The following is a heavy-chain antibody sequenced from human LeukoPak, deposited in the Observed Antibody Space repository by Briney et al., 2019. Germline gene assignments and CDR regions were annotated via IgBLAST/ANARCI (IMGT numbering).Heavy chain of an antibody. V-gene: IGHV4-30-2*01. CDR1: GVSISSGGYS. Sequence: SETLSLTCAVSGVSISSGGYSWSWIRQPPGKGLEWIGYIYHSGSTYYNPSLKSRVTISVDRSKNQFSLKLSSVTAADTAVYYCARGNATVVSSLYYFDYWGQGTLVTVSS. CDR2: IYHSGST. J-gene: IGHJ4*02. D-gene: IGHD4-23*01. CDR3: ARGNATVVSSLYYFDY.